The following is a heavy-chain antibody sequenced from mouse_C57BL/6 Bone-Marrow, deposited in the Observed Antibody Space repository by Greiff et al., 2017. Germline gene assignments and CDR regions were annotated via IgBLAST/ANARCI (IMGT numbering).Heavy chain of an antibody. CDR3: ARSGDGPFAY. CDR2: IDPSDSYT. CDR1: GYTFTSYW. D-gene: IGHD2-3*01. Sequence: QVQLQQPGAELVMPGASVKLSCKASGYTFTSYWMPWVQQRPGQGLEWIGEIDPSDSYTNYNQKFKGKSTLTVDKSSSTAYMQLSSLTSEDSAVYYCARSGDGPFAYWGQGTLVTVSA. V-gene: IGHV1-69*01. J-gene: IGHJ3*01.